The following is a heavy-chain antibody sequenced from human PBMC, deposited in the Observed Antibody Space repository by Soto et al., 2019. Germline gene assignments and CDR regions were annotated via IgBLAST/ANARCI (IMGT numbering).Heavy chain of an antibody. CDR3: ARGDLDGMDV. Sequence: SETLSLTCTVSGGSISSGGYYWSRIRQHPGKGLEWIGYIYYSGSTYYNPSLKSRVTISVDTSKNQFSLKLSSVTAADTAVYYCARGDLDGMDVWGQGTTVTVSS. CDR1: GGSISSGGYY. J-gene: IGHJ6*02. V-gene: IGHV4-31*03. CDR2: IYYSGST.